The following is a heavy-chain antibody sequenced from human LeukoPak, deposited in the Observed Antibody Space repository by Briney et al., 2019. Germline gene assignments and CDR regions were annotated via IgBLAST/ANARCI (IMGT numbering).Heavy chain of an antibody. Sequence: SSETLSLTCTVSGGSISSYYWSWIRQPPGKGLEWIGYIYYSGSTNHNPSLKSRVTISVDTSKNQFSLKLSSVTAADTAVYYCARDHGYCSGGSCQEFDAFDIWGQGTMVTVSS. D-gene: IGHD2-15*01. J-gene: IGHJ3*02. CDR3: ARDHGYCSGGSCQEFDAFDI. CDR1: GGSISSYY. V-gene: IGHV4-59*01. CDR2: IYYSGST.